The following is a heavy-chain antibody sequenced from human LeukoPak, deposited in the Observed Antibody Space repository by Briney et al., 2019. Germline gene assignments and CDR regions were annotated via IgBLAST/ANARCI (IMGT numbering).Heavy chain of an antibody. J-gene: IGHJ4*02. CDR1: GFTFSSYG. CDR2: ISYDGSNK. CDR3: ARDRAGIAEAGIDY. D-gene: IGHD6-19*01. V-gene: IGHV3-30*03. Sequence: GGSLRLSCAASGFTFSSYGMHWVRQAPGKGLEWVAVISYDGSNKYYADSVKGRFTISRDNAKNSLYLQMNSLRAEDTAVYYCARDRAGIAEAGIDYWGQGTLVTVSS.